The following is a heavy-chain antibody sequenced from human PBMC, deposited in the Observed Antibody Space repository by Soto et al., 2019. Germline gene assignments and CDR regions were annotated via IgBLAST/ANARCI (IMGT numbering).Heavy chain of an antibody. CDR3: ARQGFGPLHGLVDV. J-gene: IGHJ6*02. D-gene: IGHD3-10*01. CDR2: VHNSWGS. V-gene: IGHV4-59*08. CDR1: GGSISSYY. Sequence: QVQLQESGPGLVKPSETLSLSCTVSGGSISSYYWSWFRQSPGKRMEWIGYVHNSWGSSYNPSLQSRVAISLDTSKSQVSLKVTSVTATDTAVYYGARQGFGPLHGLVDVWGQGTTVTVSS.